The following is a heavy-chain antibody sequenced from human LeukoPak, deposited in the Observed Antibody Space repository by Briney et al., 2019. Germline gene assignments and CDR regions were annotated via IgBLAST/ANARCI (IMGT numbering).Heavy chain of an antibody. V-gene: IGHV4-59*01. D-gene: IGHD3-3*01. Sequence: SETLSLTCSVSGGSISSYYWSWIRQFPGMGLEWIGYMSYSGSTNYSPSLKSRVTIFLEASKNQISLELRSLTGADTAVYYCARATKDASSGHYTGGYYYMHVWGKGTTVTVSS. CDR3: ARATKDASSGHYTGGYYYMHV. CDR2: MSYSGST. J-gene: IGHJ6*03. CDR1: GGSISSYY.